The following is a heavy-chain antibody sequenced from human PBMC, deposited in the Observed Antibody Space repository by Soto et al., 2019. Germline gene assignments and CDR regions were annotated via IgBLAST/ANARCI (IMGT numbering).Heavy chain of an antibody. V-gene: IGHV3-74*01. J-gene: IGHJ6*02. D-gene: IGHD6-6*01. Sequence: PGGSLRLSCAASGFTISSYWMHWVRQAPGKGLVWVSRINSDGSNKYYADSVKGRFTISRDNSKNTLYLQMNSLRAEDTAVYYFARDGSSSTAPPPYYYYYGMDVWGQGTTVTVSS. CDR1: GFTISSYW. CDR2: INSDGSNK. CDR3: ARDGSSSTAPPPYYYYYGMDV.